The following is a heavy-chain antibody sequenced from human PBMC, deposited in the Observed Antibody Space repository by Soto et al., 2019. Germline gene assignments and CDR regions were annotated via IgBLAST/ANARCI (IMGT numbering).Heavy chain of an antibody. Sequence: QVQVVESGGGVVQPGRSLRLSGTGLGFTFSGNAMHWVRQPPGKGLEWVAQIGYDGSNKYYADSVKGRFTISRDNSKNTLYVQMDSLRVEDTAVYYCARDGQSLAPYALDVWGQGTSVTVSS. D-gene: IGHD6-19*01. J-gene: IGHJ6*02. CDR1: GFTFSGNA. CDR3: ARDGQSLAPYALDV. CDR2: IGYDGSNK. V-gene: IGHV3-33*01.